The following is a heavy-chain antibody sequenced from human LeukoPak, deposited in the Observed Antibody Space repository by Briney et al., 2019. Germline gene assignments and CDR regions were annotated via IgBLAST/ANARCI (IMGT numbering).Heavy chain of an antibody. CDR2: ISWNSGSI. J-gene: IGHJ6*02. D-gene: IGHD3-22*01. CDR1: GFTFDDYA. Sequence: GGSLRLSCAASGFTFDDYAMHWVRQAPGKGLEWVSGISWNSGSIGYADSVKGRFTISRDNAKNSLYLQMNSLRAEDTASYYCAKDIEDSKSFYYYGMDVWGQGTTVTVSS. CDR3: AKDIEDSKSFYYYGMDV. V-gene: IGHV3-9*01.